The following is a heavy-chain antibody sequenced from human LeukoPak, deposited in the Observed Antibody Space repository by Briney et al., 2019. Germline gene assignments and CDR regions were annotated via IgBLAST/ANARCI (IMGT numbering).Heavy chain of an antibody. Sequence: GGSLRLSCAASGFTFSSYATSWVRQAPGKGLEWVSAISGSGGSTYYADSVKGRFTISRDNSKNTLYLQMNSLRAEDTAVYYCAKGGRGTTGTTGTRLDYWGQGTLVTVSS. CDR3: AKGGRGTTGTTGTRLDY. V-gene: IGHV3-23*01. CDR1: GFTFSSYA. J-gene: IGHJ4*02. CDR2: ISGSGGST. D-gene: IGHD1-1*01.